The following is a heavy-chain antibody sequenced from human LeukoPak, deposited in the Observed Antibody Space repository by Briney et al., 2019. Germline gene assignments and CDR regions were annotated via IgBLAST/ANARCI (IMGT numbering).Heavy chain of an antibody. V-gene: IGHV6-1*01. CDR2: TYYRSKWYN. Sequence: SQTLSRTCAISGDSVSSNSAAWNWIRQSLSRGLEWLGRTYYRSKWYNDYAVSVKSRITINPDTSKNQFSLQLNSVTPEDTAVYYCARDPFEYSGYDLPPYYYYGMDVWGQGTTVTVSS. D-gene: IGHD5-12*01. CDR3: ARDPFEYSGYDLPPYYYYGMDV. CDR1: GDSVSSNSAA. J-gene: IGHJ6*02.